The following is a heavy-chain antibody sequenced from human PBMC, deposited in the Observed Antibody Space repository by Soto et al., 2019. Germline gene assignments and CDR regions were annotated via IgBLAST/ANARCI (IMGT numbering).Heavy chain of an antibody. V-gene: IGHV1-69*02. CDR1: GGTFSSYT. CDR2: IIPILGIA. J-gene: IGHJ4*02. CDR3: AKGYSTNGVCLSFYY. Sequence: QVQLVQSGAEVKKPGSSVKASCKASGGTFSSYTISWVRQAPGQGPEWMGRIIPILGIANYAQKFQGRVTITADKSTSTAYMELSSLRSDDTAVYYCAKGYSTNGVCLSFYYWGQGTLVTVPS. D-gene: IGHD2-8*01.